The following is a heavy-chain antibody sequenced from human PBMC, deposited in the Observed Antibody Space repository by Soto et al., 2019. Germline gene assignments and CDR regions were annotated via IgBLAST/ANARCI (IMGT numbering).Heavy chain of an antibody. V-gene: IGHV3-15*01. Sequence: GGSLRLSCADSGFTFSNAWMSWVRQAPGKGLEWVGRIKSKTDGGATDYAAPVKGRFTSSREDSKNTLYLEMNSLKTEDAAVYYCTTENYYDSSGYYGAFDNWGQGTMVTVSS. CDR3: TTENYYDSSGYYGAFDN. J-gene: IGHJ3*02. D-gene: IGHD3-22*01. CDR2: IKSKTDGGAT. CDR1: GFTFSNAW.